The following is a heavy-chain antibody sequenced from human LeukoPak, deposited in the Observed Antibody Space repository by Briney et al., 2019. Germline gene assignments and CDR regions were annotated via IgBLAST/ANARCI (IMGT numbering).Heavy chain of an antibody. V-gene: IGHV1-2*02. Sequence: ASVKVSCKSSGYIFSNYYMHWVRQAPGHGLEWMGWMNPNTGGTDFAQRFQGRATLTRDTALTTAYMDLTSLGPDDTAIYFCTRSERVKGIFDFWGQGSLVVVSS. CDR1: GYIFSNYY. CDR3: TRSERVKGIFDF. CDR2: MNPNTGGT. J-gene: IGHJ4*02. D-gene: IGHD1-1*01.